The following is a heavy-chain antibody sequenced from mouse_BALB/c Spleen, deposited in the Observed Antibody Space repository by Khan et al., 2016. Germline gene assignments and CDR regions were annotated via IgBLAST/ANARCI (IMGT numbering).Heavy chain of an antibody. D-gene: IGHD2-1*01. CDR2: IDPENGDT. CDR3: NGNYYFDY. J-gene: IGHJ2*01. CDR1: GFNIKDYY. V-gene: IGHV14-4*02. Sequence: VQLQQPGAELVRSGASVKLSCTAPGFNIKDYYMHWVKQRPEQGLEWIGWIDPENGDTEYAPKFQGKATMTADTSSNTAYLQLSSLTSEDTAVYCCNGNYYFDYWGQGTTLTVSS.